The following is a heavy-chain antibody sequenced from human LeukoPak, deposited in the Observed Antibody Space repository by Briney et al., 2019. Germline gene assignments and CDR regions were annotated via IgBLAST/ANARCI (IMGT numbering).Heavy chain of an antibody. J-gene: IGHJ4*02. CDR1: GYTFTSYA. CDR3: ARGIAAAVY. D-gene: IGHD6-13*01. CDR2: INAGNGNT. V-gene: IGHV1-3*01. Sequence: ASVKVSCKASGYTFTSYAMHWVRQAPGQRLEWMGWINAGNGNTKYSQKFQGRVTMTRDTSISTAYMELSRLRSDDTAVYYCARGIAAAVYWGQGTLVTVSS.